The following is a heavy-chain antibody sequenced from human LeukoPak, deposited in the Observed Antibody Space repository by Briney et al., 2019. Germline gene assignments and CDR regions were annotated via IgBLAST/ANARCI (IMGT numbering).Heavy chain of an antibody. V-gene: IGHV4-30-2*01. CDR1: GGSISRGGYS. CDR3: ARGTSNWYFDY. D-gene: IGHD6-13*01. Sequence: SETLSLTCAVSGGSISRGGYSWSWIRQPPGKGLEWIGYIFHSGSAYFNPSLKGRVTVSVDRSKNQFSLRLTSVTAADTAVYYCARGTSNWYFDYWGQGTLVTVSS. CDR2: IFHSGSA. J-gene: IGHJ4*02.